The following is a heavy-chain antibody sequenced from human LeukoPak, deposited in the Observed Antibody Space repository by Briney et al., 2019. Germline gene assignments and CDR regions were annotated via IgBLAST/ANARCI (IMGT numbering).Heavy chain of an antibody. CDR3: STDPWHGMDV. J-gene: IGHJ6*02. V-gene: IGHV3-15*07. CDR1: NFTFSNAW. Sequence: GGSLRLSCAASNFTFSNAWMNWVRQAPGKGLEWVGRIKTVTDGGTTDYAAPVKGRFIISRDDSKNTLFLQMNNLKTEDTAVYYCSTDPWHGMDVWGQGTTVTVSS. CDR2: IKTVTDGGTT. D-gene: IGHD5-24*01.